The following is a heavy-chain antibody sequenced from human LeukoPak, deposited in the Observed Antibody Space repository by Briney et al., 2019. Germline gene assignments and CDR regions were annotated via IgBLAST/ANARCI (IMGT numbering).Heavy chain of an antibody. Sequence: GASVKVSCKASGYTLTSYGISWVRQAPGQGLVWMGWISAYKGNTNYAQKLQGRVTMTTDTSTSTAYMELRSLRSDDTAVYYCARVRVATILDYWGQGTLVTVSS. CDR2: ISAYKGNT. CDR1: GYTLTSYG. D-gene: IGHD5-12*01. CDR3: ARVRVATILDY. V-gene: IGHV1-18*01. J-gene: IGHJ4*02.